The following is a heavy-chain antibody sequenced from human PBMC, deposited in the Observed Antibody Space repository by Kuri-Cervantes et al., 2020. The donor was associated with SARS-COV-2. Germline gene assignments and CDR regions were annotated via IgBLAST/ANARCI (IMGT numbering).Heavy chain of an antibody. CDR2: IYYSGST. CDR3: ARLPLGAAAGNYFDY. J-gene: IGHJ4*02. V-gene: IGHV4-39*01. CDR1: GGSISSSSYY. Sequence: SETLSLTCTVSGGSISSSSYYWGWIRQPPGKGLEWIGSIYYSGSTYYNPSLKSRVTISVDTSKNQFSLKLSSVTAADTAVYYCARLPLGAAAGNYFDYWGQGTLVTVSS. D-gene: IGHD6-13*01.